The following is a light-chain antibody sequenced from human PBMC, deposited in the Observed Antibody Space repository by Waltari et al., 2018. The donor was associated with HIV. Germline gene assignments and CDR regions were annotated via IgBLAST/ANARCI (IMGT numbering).Light chain of an antibody. CDR1: QTISSY. Sequence: DIQMTQSPSSLSASVGDRVTITCRASQTISSYLNWYQQKPGKAPKLLIYAASSLQSGFPSRFSGSGSGTDFTLTISSLQPEDFATYYCQQSYSPLTFGGGTKVEI. J-gene: IGKJ4*01. V-gene: IGKV1-39*01. CDR2: AAS. CDR3: QQSYSPLT.